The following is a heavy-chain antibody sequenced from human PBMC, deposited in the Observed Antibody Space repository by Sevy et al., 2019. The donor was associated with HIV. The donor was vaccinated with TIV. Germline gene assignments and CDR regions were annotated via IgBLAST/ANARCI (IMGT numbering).Heavy chain of an antibody. V-gene: IGHV3-23*01. CDR3: ARNDYYDTIGGTGNFDY. D-gene: IGHD3-22*01. Sequence: GGSLRLSCGASGFTFSSYAMSWVRQAPGKGLEWVSTVSDSGGATYYEVSVKGRFTISRDNSKNTLFLQMSSLRAEDAATSFCARNDYYDTIGGTGNFDYWGQGTLVTVSS. CDR1: GFTFSSYA. J-gene: IGHJ4*02. CDR2: VSDSGGAT.